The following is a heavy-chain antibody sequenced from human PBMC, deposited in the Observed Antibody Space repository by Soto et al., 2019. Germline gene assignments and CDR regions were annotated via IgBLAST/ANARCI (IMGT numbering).Heavy chain of an antibody. CDR3: ASNARPGGSFDY. CDR2: IYYSGST. D-gene: IGHD6-6*01. J-gene: IGHJ4*02. CDR1: GGSISSYY. V-gene: IGHV4-59*01. Sequence: SETLSLTCTVSGGSISSYYWSWIRQPPGKGLEWIGYIYYSGSTNYNPSLKSRVTISVDTSKNQFSLKLSSVTAADTAVYYCASNARPGGSFDYWGQGTLVTVSS.